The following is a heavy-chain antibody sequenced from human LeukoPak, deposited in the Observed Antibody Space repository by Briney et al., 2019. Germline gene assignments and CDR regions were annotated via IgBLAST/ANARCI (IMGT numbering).Heavy chain of an antibody. V-gene: IGHV1-18*01. CDR3: ARGRDYVWRSYRHTPEY. CDR2: ISAYNGNT. Sequence: ASVKVSCKASGYTFTSYGITWVRQAPGQGLEWMGWISAYNGNTDYAQKLQGRVTMTTDTSTTTAYMELRSLRSDDTAVYYCARGRDYVWRSYRHTPEYWGQGTLVTVSS. J-gene: IGHJ4*02. D-gene: IGHD3-16*02. CDR1: GYTFTSYG.